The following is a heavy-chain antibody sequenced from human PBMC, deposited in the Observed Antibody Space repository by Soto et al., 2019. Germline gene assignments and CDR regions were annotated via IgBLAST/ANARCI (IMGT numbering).Heavy chain of an antibody. D-gene: IGHD3-22*01. Sequence: GWALRLSCEVSGFTFSDYAMSWVRQAPGKGLEWVSGISGSGRNTYYADSVKGRFTISRDKSKDAMFLQMNSLRVEDTAIYYCATSQDRYDSTGYYFWGQGTLVTGSS. J-gene: IGHJ4*02. CDR3: ATSQDRYDSTGYYF. CDR2: ISGSGRNT. CDR1: GFTFSDYA. V-gene: IGHV3-23*01.